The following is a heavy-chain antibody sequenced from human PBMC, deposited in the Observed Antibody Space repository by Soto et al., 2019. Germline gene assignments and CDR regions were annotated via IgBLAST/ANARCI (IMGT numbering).Heavy chain of an antibody. Sequence: QITLNESGPTLVKPTQTLTLTCTFSGFSRSTSRVGVGWIPQPPGKLLEWLALIYWDDDKRYSPSLKSTPTITKDTSKSPVVLTMTNMDSVDTATYYCAHTIVVVPAADYDAFDIWGQGTMVTVSS. V-gene: IGHV2-5*02. CDR3: AHTIVVVPAADYDAFDI. CDR1: GFSRSTSRVG. CDR2: IYWDDDK. D-gene: IGHD2-2*01. J-gene: IGHJ3*02.